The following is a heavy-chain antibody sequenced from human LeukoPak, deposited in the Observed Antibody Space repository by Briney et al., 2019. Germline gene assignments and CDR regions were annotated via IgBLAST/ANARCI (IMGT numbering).Heavy chain of an antibody. V-gene: IGHV4-59*01. CDR3: AVVTSHPRYFDH. Sequence: SETLFLTCSVSGDSIYWSWVRQSPGKGLQWIGTVYYSGATNYNPSLASRVTMSLDMSKSQFSLKLSSVTAADTAIYYCAVVTSHPRYFDHWGQGTLITVSS. D-gene: IGHD2-21*02. J-gene: IGHJ4*02. CDR2: VYYSGAT. CDR1: GDSIY.